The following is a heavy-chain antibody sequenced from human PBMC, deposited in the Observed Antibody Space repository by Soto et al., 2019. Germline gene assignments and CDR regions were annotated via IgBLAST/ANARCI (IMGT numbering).Heavy chain of an antibody. CDR1: GYTFTSYG. J-gene: IGHJ4*02. D-gene: IGHD2-2*01. CDR3: ARGGPITYCSSTSCLMTLDY. V-gene: IGHV1-18*01. Sequence: GASVKVSCKASGYTFTSYGISWVRQAPGQGLEWMGWISAYNGNTNYAQKLQGRVTMTTDTSTSTAYMELRSLRSDDTAVYYCARGGPITYCSSTSCLMTLDYWGQGTLVTVS. CDR2: ISAYNGNT.